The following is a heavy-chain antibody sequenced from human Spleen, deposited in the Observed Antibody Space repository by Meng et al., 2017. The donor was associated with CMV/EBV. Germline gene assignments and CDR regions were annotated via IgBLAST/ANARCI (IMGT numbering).Heavy chain of an antibody. V-gene: IGHV1-2*06. J-gene: IGHJ4*02. D-gene: IGHD5-12*01. CDR3: ARDREGYSGYDPQFDY. CDR1: FPGYY. Sequence: FPGYYTHWVRQAPGQGLEWMGRINPKSGGTNSAQKFQGRVTMTRDTSVSTAYMELSSLRSDDTAMYYCARDREGYSGYDPQFDYWGQGTLVTVSS. CDR2: INPKSGGT.